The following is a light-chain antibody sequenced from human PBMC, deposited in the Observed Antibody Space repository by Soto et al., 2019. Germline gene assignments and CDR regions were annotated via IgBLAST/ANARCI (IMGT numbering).Light chain of an antibody. V-gene: IGLV8-61*01. CDR1: SGSVSMTHY. CDR2: STN. CDR3: VMNVASGVWV. Sequence: QAVVTHEPSFSVSPGGTVTLTCGLTSGSVSMTHYPRWYQQTPGQPPRTLIYSTNIPSSGVPDRFSGSILGNKAALTITGAKAEDESDYNCVMNVASGVWVFGGGTKLTVL. J-gene: IGLJ3*02.